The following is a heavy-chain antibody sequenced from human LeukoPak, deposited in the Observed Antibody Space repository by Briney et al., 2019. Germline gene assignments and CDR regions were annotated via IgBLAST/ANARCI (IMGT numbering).Heavy chain of an antibody. CDR1: GGSISSGGYY. V-gene: IGHV4-31*03. D-gene: IGHD4-17*01. CDR2: IYYSGST. CDR3: ARDNYGDDYYYYYGMDV. J-gene: IGHJ6*02. Sequence: PSQTLSLTCTVSGGSISSGGYYWSWIRQHPGKGLEWIGYIYYSGSTYYNPSLKSRVTISVDTSKNQFSLKLSSVTAADTAVYYCARDNYGDDYYYYYGMDVWGQGTTATVSS.